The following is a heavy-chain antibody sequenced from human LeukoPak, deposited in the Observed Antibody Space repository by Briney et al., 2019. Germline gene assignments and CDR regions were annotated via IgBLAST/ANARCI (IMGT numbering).Heavy chain of an antibody. J-gene: IGHJ4*02. CDR2: INPSGGST. V-gene: IGHV1-46*01. CDR1: GYTFTSYY. Sequence: ASVKVSCKASGYTFTSYYMHWVRQAPGQGLEWMGIINPSGGSTSYAQKFQGRVTMTRDTSTSTVYMELSSLRSEDTAVYYYARDRGYYDSSGYYYGIFDYWGQGTLVTVSS. CDR3: ARDRGYYDSSGYYYGIFDY. D-gene: IGHD3-22*01.